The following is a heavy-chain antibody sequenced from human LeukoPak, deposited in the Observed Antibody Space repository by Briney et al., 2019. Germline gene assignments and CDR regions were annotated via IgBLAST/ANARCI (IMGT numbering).Heavy chain of an antibody. Sequence: PGGSLRLSCAASGFSFKNYDIHWVRQASGKGLEWVSAIDSAGDTYYPGSVKGRFIISRENAKNSLYLQMNSLRAEDTAVYYCARGQQLHDAFDIWGQGTMVTVSS. D-gene: IGHD6-13*01. V-gene: IGHV3-13*01. CDR1: GFSFKNYD. J-gene: IGHJ3*02. CDR3: ARGQQLHDAFDI. CDR2: IDSAGDT.